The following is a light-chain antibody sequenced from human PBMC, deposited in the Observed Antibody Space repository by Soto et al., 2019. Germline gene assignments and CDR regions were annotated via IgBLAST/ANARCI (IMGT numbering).Light chain of an antibody. CDR3: QSYDSSLTNAV. J-gene: IGLJ2*01. CDR1: SGDIGSYNR. V-gene: IGLV2-14*01. CDR2: EVT. Sequence: QSALTQPASVSGSPGQSITISCTGTSGDIGSYNRVSWYQQHPGKAPKLIIYEVTDRPSGVSNRFSGSKSGNTASLTISGLQAEDEADYHCQSYDSSLTNAVFGGGTKLTVL.